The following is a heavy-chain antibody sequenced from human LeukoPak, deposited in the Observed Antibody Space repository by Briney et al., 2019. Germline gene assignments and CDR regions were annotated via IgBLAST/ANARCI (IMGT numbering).Heavy chain of an antibody. V-gene: IGHV3-21*01. CDR3: ARDRPYGGNPIDY. CDR2: ISSSSSYI. J-gene: IGHJ4*02. D-gene: IGHD4-23*01. CDR1: GFTFSSYS. Sequence: GGSLRLSCAASGFTFSSYSMNWVRQAPGKGLEWVSSISSSSSYIYYADSVKGRFTISRDNAKNSLYLQMNSLRAEDTAVYYCARDRPYGGNPIDYWGQGTLVTVS.